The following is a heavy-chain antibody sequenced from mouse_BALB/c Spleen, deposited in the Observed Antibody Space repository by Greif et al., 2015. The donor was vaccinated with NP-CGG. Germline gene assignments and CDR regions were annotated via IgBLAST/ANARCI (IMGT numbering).Heavy chain of an antibody. J-gene: IGHJ3*01. V-gene: IGHV1-4*02. CDR2: INPSSGYP. CDR1: GYTFTIYT. CDR3: GRDYFGLFAY. Sequence: LVVSAAELASPGASLKLSCKASGYTFTIYTMHWVKQRPGQGLAWIGYINPSSGYPEYNQKLKDKNTLTTDKSSSTAYMQMSSLTSEVSVVYSCGRDYFGLFAYWGQGTPVSFSA. D-gene: IGHD1-1*01.